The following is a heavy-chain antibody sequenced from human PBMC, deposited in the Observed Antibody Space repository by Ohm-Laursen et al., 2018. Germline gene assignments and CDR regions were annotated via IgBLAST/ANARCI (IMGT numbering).Heavy chain of an antibody. CDR2: ININGAMT. D-gene: IGHD3-9*01. Sequence: SLRLSCSASGFTFSSYPMSWVRQAPGKGLEWVSGININGAMTHYADSVKGRFTMSRDNSKNTLYLQMNSLRAEDTAVYYCARDSTGGLDYWGQGTLVTVSS. J-gene: IGHJ4*02. CDR1: GFTFSSYP. V-gene: IGHV3-23*01. CDR3: ARDSTGGLDY.